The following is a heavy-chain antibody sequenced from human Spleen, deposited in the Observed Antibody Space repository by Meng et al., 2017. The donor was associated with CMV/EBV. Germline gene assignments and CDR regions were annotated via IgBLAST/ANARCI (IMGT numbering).Heavy chain of an antibody. Sequence: GGSLRLSCAASGFTFSSYWMHWVRQAPGKGLVWVSGISDSGIRTYYADSVKGRFTVSRDNSKNTVYLQMNSLRDEDTAVYYCARGRLDYWGQGTRVTVSS. CDR3: ARGRLDY. D-gene: IGHD2-21*02. V-gene: IGHV3-23*01. J-gene: IGHJ4*02. CDR1: GFTFSSYW. CDR2: ISDSGIRT.